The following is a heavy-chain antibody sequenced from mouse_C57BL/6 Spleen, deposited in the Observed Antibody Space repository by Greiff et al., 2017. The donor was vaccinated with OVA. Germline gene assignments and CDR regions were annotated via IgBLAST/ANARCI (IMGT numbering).Heavy chain of an antibody. CDR1: GYTFTSYW. D-gene: IGHD1-1*01. CDR2: IDPSDSET. V-gene: IGHV1-52*01. CDR3: ARGGYYYGSFAY. Sequence: VQLQQPGAELVRPGSSVKLSCKASGYTFTSYWMHWVKQRPIQGLEWIGNIDPSDSETHYNQKFKDKATLTVDKSSSTAYMQLSSLTSEDSAVYYCARGGYYYGSFAYWGQGTLVTVSA. J-gene: IGHJ3*01.